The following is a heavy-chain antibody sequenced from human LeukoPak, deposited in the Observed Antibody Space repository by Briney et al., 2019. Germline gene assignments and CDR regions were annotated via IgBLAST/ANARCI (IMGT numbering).Heavy chain of an antibody. CDR3: AKHIVLMVYAMFDY. V-gene: IGHV3-23*01. CDR2: VSGSGGST. Sequence: PGGSLRLSCAASGFTFSSYAMSWVRQAPGKGLEWVSAVSGSGGSTYYADSVKGRFTISRDNSKNTLYLQMNSLRAEDTAVYYCAKHIVLMVYAMFDYWGQGTLVTVSS. CDR1: GFTFSSYA. D-gene: IGHD2-8*01. J-gene: IGHJ4*02.